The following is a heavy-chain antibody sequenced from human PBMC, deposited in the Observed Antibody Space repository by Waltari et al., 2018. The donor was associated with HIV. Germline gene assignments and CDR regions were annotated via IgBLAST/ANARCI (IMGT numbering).Heavy chain of an antibody. J-gene: IGHJ4*02. CDR1: GGTFTNFA. V-gene: IGHV1-69*04. CDR3: ARDPSHLRFPDY. Sequence: QVQLIQSGAEVRKPGSSVKVSCKASGGTFTNFAISWVRQAPGQGLEWMGRIIREHDRAKFTQRFKGRLTRTADKSTTTAYLELSSLRSEDTAVYYCARDPSHLRFPDYRGQGTLVTVSP. D-gene: IGHD2-21*02. CDR2: IIREHDRA.